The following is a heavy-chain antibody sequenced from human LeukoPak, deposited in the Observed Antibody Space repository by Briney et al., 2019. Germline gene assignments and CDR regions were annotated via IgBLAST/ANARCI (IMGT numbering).Heavy chain of an antibody. D-gene: IGHD1-26*01. CDR3: AREAIVGATDWFDP. J-gene: IGHJ5*02. CDR1: GYTFTGYY. CDR2: INPNSGGT. V-gene: IGHV1-2*02. Sequence: ASVKVSCKASGYTFTGYYIHWVRQAPGQGLEWMGWINPNSGGTNYAQKFQGRVTMTRDTSISTAYMDLSRLRSDDTAVYYCAREAIVGATDWFDPWGQGTLVTVSS.